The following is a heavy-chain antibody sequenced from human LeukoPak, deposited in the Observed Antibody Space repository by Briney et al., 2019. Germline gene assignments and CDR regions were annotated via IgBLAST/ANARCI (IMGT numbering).Heavy chain of an antibody. CDR3: AAAGTKYNWFDP. D-gene: IGHD1-7*01. CDR2: IYYSGST. Sequence: PSETLSLTCTVSGGSISSYYWSWTRQPPGKVLEWIGYIYYSGSTNYNPSLKSRVTISVDTSKNQFSLKLSSVTAADTAVYYCAAAGTKYNWFDPWGQGTLATVSS. CDR1: GGSISSYY. V-gene: IGHV4-59*01. J-gene: IGHJ5*02.